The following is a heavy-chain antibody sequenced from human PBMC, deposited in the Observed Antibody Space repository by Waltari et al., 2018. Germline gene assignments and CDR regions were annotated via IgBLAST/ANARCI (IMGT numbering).Heavy chain of an antibody. CDR3: TTLARGESGDY. CDR1: GFPFTTYW. D-gene: IGHD3-10*01. J-gene: IGHJ4*02. V-gene: IGHV3-7*01. Sequence: VQLVESGGGLVQPGGSLHLSCAASGFPFTTYWMKWIRQAPGKGLEWVANINPDGSQKFYVDSVKGRFTVSRDNAQNSLYLQMNNLRAEDTAVYYCTTLARGESGDYWGQGTLVTVSS. CDR2: INPDGSQK.